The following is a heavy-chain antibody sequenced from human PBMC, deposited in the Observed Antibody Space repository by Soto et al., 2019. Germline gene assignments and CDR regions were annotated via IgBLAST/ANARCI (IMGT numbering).Heavy chain of an antibody. Sequence: PSETLSLTCTVSGGSISSGDSYWSWIRQSPGKGLEWIAYIYYNGNSYYSPSLRSRVTISVDTSKNQFSLKLTSVTAADTAVYFCARDLRYSSSSYVGAWFDSWGQGTPVTVSS. CDR2: IYYNGNS. CDR3: ARDLRYSSSSYVGAWFDS. J-gene: IGHJ5*01. CDR1: GGSISSGDSY. D-gene: IGHD6-13*01. V-gene: IGHV4-30-4*08.